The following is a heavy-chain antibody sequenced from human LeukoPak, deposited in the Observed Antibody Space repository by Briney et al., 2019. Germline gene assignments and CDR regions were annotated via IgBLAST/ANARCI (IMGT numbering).Heavy chain of an antibody. Sequence: ASVKVSCKASGYAFTSYGIRWVRQAPGQGLEWMAWISAYNGNTNYAQKLQGRVTMTTDTSTSTAYMELRSLRSDDTAVYYCARSRGVVVISIPGWFDPWGQGTLVTVSS. CDR2: ISAYNGNT. CDR3: ARSRGVVVISIPGWFDP. V-gene: IGHV1-18*01. CDR1: GYAFTSYG. J-gene: IGHJ5*02. D-gene: IGHD2-21*01.